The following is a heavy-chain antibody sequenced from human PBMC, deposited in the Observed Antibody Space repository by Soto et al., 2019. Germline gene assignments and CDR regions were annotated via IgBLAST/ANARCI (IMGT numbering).Heavy chain of an antibody. Sequence: EVQLLESRGGLVQPGGSLRLSCAATGFTFSIYAMSWVRQAPGKGLEWVSAISGSGASTYYADSVKGRFTISRDNAKNTLYLQMNSLRAEDTAVYYCANRQLLYPGGNAFDICGQGTMVTVSS. CDR1: GFTFSIYA. V-gene: IGHV3-23*01. CDR3: ANRQLLYPGGNAFDI. J-gene: IGHJ3*02. CDR2: ISGSGAST. D-gene: IGHD2-8*01.